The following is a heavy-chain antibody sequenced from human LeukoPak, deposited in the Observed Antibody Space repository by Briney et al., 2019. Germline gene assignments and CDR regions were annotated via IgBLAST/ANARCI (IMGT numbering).Heavy chain of an antibody. V-gene: IGHV5-51*01. J-gene: IGHJ4*02. CDR1: GYSFTSYS. D-gene: IGHD3-9*01. Sequence: PGESLKISCKGSGYSFTSYSIGWVRQMPGKGLEWMGIIYSGDSDFRYIPSFQGQVTFTTDKSITTPYLHGISVKSSDTAMYYCVRGGKILADFDYWGQGTLVTVSS. CDR2: IYSGDSDF. CDR3: VRGGKILADFDY.